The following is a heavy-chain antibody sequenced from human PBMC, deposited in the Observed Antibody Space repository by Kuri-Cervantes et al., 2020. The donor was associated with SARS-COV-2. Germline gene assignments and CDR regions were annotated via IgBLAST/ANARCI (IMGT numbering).Heavy chain of an antibody. V-gene: IGHV4-39*07. D-gene: IGHD4-11*01. CDR2: IYHSGST. CDR1: GGSISSSSYY. J-gene: IGHJ6*02. Sequence: SETLSLTCTVSGGSISSSSYYWGWIRQPPGKGLAWIGEIYHSGSTNYNPSPKSRVTISVDTSKNQFSLKLSSVTAADTAVYYCARGDYSIYEGSGFYATKYYYYYYGMDVWGQGTTVTVSS. CDR3: ARGDYSIYEGSGFYATKYYYYYYGMDV.